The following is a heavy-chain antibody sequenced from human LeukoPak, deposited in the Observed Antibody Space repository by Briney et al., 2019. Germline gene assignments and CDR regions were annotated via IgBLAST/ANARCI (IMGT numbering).Heavy chain of an antibody. CDR3: ARGPTYDSSGYLYFDY. V-gene: IGHV3-21*01. CDR2: ISSSSSYI. J-gene: IGHJ4*02. Sequence: GGSLRLSCAASGFTFSSYEMNWIRQAPGEGLEWVSSISSSSSYIYYADSVKGRFTISRDNAKNSLYLQMNSLRAEDTAVYYCARGPTYDSSGYLYFDYWGQGTLVTVSS. CDR1: GFTFSSYE. D-gene: IGHD3-22*01.